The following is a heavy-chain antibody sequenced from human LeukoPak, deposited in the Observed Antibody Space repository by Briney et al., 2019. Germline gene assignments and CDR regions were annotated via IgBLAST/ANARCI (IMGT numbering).Heavy chain of an antibody. CDR1: GFTFSRYS. CDR2: ISGGGGST. Sequence: GGSLRLSCAASGFTFSRYSMNWVRQAPGKGLEWVSTISGGGGSTYYADSVKGRFTISRDNSKNTLYLQVNSLRAEDTAVYYCAKGGKWDVTPFDYWGQGTLVTVSS. V-gene: IGHV3-23*01. CDR3: AKGGKWDVTPFDY. J-gene: IGHJ4*02. D-gene: IGHD1-26*01.